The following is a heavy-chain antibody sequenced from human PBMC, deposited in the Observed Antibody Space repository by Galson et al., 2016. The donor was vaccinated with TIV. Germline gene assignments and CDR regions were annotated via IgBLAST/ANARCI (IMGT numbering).Heavy chain of an antibody. CDR3: ARMARITAPDSEYYFDY. J-gene: IGHJ4*02. Sequence: LVKPTQTLTLTCTFSGFSLSTSEMCVGWIRQPPGKGLEWIGSVYHLERTITYYNPSLEGRVAMSLDRSKNQFSLKVTSVTAADTALYYCARMARITAPDSEYYFDYWGQGALVTVSS. CDR2: VYHLERT. D-gene: IGHD3-10*01. CDR1: GFSLSTSEM. V-gene: IGHV4-38-2*02.